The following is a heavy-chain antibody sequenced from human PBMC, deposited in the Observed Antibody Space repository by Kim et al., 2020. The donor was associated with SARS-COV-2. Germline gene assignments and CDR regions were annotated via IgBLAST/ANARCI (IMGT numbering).Heavy chain of an antibody. D-gene: IGHD5-12*01. Sequence: VRGRFIVSRDNSKNTLYLQMKSLRPEDTAVYYCARDGEIVATIGKYGMDVWGQGTTVIVSS. V-gene: IGHV3-30*01. CDR3: ARDGEIVATIGKYGMDV. J-gene: IGHJ6*02.